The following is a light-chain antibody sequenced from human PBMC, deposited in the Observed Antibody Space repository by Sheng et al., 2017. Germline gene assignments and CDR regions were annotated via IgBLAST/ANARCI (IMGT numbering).Light chain of an antibody. CDR3: QQSYIMPIT. CDR2: AAS. V-gene: IGKV1-39*01. CDR1: QSLTGW. J-gene: IGKJ5*01. Sequence: DIQMTQSPSTLSASVGDRVTITCRASQSLTGWVAWYQQKPGKAPILLIYAASSLQSGVPSRFSGSGSGIDFTLTISSLQPEDIATYYCQQSYIMPITFGQGTRLEVK.